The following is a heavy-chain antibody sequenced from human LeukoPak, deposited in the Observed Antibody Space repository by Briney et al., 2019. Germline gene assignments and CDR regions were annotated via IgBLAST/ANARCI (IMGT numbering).Heavy chain of an antibody. J-gene: IGHJ6*02. Sequence: GGSLRLSCAASGFSFSSYWLRWVRQAPGKGLEWVANIKQDGSEKHYVDSVKGRFSISRDNVKNSLYLQMNSLRVEDTAVYYCARDWYSSSSCYLRYGMDLWGQGTTVTVSS. CDR3: ARDWYSSSSCYLRYGMDL. CDR2: IKQDGSEK. V-gene: IGHV3-7*01. D-gene: IGHD2-2*01. CDR1: GFSFSSYW.